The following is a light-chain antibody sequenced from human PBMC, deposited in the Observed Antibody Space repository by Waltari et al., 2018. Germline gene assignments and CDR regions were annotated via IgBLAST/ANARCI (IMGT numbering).Light chain of an antibody. J-gene: IGLJ3*02. CDR3: NSRDSSGNPWV. V-gene: IGLV3-19*01. Sequence: SSELTQDPAVSVALGPTVRITCQGDSLRSYYASWYQQKPGQAPVLVIYGKNNRPSGIPDRFSGSSSGHTASLTITGAQAEDEADYYCNSRDSSGNPWVFGGGTKLTVL. CDR2: GKN. CDR1: SLRSYY.